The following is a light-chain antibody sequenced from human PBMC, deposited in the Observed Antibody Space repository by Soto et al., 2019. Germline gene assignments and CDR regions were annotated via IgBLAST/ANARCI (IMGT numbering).Light chain of an antibody. CDR1: ETVSKS. V-gene: IGKV1-39*01. CDR2: ATS. CDR3: QQSYDMPPT. J-gene: IGKJ1*01. Sequence: DIQMTQSPSTLPASAGDRVTITCRASETVSKSLNWYRQRPGRAPELLVYATSHLQNGVPSRFSGSGSGTAFTRAISSLQPEDFATYYCQQSYDMPPTFGQGTRVEI.